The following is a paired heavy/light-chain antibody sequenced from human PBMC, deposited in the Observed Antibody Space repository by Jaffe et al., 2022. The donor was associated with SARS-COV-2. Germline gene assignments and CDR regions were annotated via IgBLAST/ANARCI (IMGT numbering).Heavy chain of an antibody. CDR1: GYIFTDYF. V-gene: IGHV1-3*04. Sequence: QVQLVQSGAEVRKPGASVKISCKASGYIFTDYFIHWVRQAPGQKLEWIGRINTGNGFIRSSQKFQGRVRLTRDTSASTAFVELSGLRSEDTGTYYCATYSSSPYDYYFDSWGQGTRVTVSS. J-gene: IGHJ4*02. D-gene: IGHD6-13*01. CDR3: ATYSSSPYDYYFDS. CDR2: INTGNGFI.
Light chain of an antibody. Sequence: EIVLTQSPGTLSLSPGERATLSCRTSQSVSSTFLAWYQQRPGQAPRLLIYGASSRATGIPDRFSGSGAGTDFTLTISRLEPEDFAVYYCQHYGGSSSWTFGPGTKVEF. CDR3: QHYGGSSSWT. CDR2: GAS. J-gene: IGKJ1*01. CDR1: QSVSSTF. V-gene: IGKV3-20*01.